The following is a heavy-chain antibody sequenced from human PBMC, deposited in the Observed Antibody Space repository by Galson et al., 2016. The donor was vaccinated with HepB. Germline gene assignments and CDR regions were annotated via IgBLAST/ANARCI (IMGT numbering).Heavy chain of an antibody. V-gene: IGHV3-23*01. CDR2: ISGDTTTT. J-gene: IGHJ5*02. CDR3: AKGGGSTWYISPHFVDP. D-gene: IGHD6-13*01. CDR1: GLTFSNYA. Sequence: SLRLSCAATGLTFSNYAMTWVRQAPGKGLEWVSSISGDTTTTYYADSVKGRFTISGDNSKNTFYLQMNSLRAEDTASYYCAKGGGSTWYISPHFVDPWGQGTLVTVSS.